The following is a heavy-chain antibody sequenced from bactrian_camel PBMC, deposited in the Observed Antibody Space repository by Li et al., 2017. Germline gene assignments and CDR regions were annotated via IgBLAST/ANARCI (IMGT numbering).Heavy chain of an antibody. D-gene: IGHD2*01. CDR3: AAELIPYCYVDWDKYTF. V-gene: IGHV3S54*01. J-gene: IGHJ4*01. CDR2: IGTDGSSS. Sequence: HVQLVESGGGSVQTGGSLSLSCLASGYNITTRCMGWFRRAAGKQREGVAAIGTDGSSSDYADPVKGRFTASKDYVKNTLYLQMNSLEPEDTAMYYCAAELIPYCYVDWDKYTFWGQGTQVTVS. CDR1: GYNITTRC.